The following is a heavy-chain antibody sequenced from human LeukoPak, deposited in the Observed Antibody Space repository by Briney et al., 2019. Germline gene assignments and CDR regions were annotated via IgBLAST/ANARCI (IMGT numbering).Heavy chain of an antibody. J-gene: IGHJ4*02. CDR2: IYYTGTT. D-gene: IGHD1-14*01. Sequence: PSETLSLTCTVSGGSISSSSYYWGWIRQPPGKGLEWIGSIYYTGTTYYNPSLKSRVTISVDTTKNQFSLKLSSVTAADTAVYYCTTGNYWGQGTLVTVSS. CDR3: TTGNY. CDR1: GGSISSSSYY. V-gene: IGHV4-39*01.